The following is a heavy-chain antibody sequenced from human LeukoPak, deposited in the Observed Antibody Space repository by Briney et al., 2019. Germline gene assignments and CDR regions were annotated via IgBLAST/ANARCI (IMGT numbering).Heavy chain of an antibody. CDR1: GYSISSGYY. Sequence: SSETLSLTCTVSGYSISSGYYWNWIRQPPGKGLEWIGYIYYSGSTNYNPSLKSRVTISVDTSKNQFSLKLSSVTAADTAVYYCARDVGATPGYFDYWGQGTLVTVSS. V-gene: IGHV4-61*01. CDR2: IYYSGST. D-gene: IGHD1-26*01. J-gene: IGHJ4*02. CDR3: ARDVGATPGYFDY.